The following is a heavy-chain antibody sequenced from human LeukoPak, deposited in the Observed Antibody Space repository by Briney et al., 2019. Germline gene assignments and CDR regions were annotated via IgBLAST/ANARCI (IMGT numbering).Heavy chain of an antibody. V-gene: IGHV3-48*03. J-gene: IGHJ6*03. D-gene: IGHD3-10*01. CDR3: ARIAAMLRGAYSFYYMEV. CDR1: GFTFSSYE. CDR2: ISSSGSTI. Sequence: SRGSLRLSCAASGFTFSSYEMNWVRQAPGKGLEWVSYISSSGSTIYYADSVKGRFTISRDNAKNSLYLQMNSLRADDTAVFFCARIAAMLRGAYSFYYMEVWGKGTTVTVSS.